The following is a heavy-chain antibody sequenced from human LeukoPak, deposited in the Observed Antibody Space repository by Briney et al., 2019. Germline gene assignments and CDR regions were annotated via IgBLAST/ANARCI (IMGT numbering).Heavy chain of an antibody. J-gene: IGHJ5*02. V-gene: IGHV4-59*04. D-gene: IGHD3-16*01. CDR1: GGSISGYY. Sequence: SETLSLTCSVSGGSISGYYWSWIRQPPGKGLEWIGNIYYSGSTYYNPSLKSRVTISADTSKNQFSLRLNSVTAADTAVYYCARHYGPWGQGTLVTVSS. CDR3: ARHYGP. CDR2: IYYSGST.